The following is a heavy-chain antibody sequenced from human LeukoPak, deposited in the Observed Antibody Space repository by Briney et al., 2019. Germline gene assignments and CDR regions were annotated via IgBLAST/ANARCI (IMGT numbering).Heavy chain of an antibody. V-gene: IGHV4-59*01. D-gene: IGHD6-19*01. J-gene: IGHJ4*02. CDR1: GGSISGCY. CDR2: IYYSGST. CDR3: ARMSSSGWTGLIFRLDY. Sequence: SETLSLTCPVSGGSISGCYWSWIRQPPGKGLEWIGYIYYSGSTSYNPSLKSRVTISIDTSKNQFSLKLSSVTAADTAVYYCARMSSSGWTGLIFRLDYWGQGTLVTVSS.